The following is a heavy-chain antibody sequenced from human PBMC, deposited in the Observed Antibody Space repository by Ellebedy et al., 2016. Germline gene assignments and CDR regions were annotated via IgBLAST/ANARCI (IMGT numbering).Heavy chain of an antibody. CDR3: ARGRNMDV. J-gene: IGHJ6*03. CDR2: INHSGST. Sequence: SETLSLTCAVYGGSFSGYYWSWIRQPPGKGLEWIGEINHSGSTNYNPSLKSRVTTSVYTSKNQFSLKLSSVTAADTAVYYCARGRNMDVWGKGTTVTVSS. CDR1: GGSFSGYY. V-gene: IGHV4-34*01.